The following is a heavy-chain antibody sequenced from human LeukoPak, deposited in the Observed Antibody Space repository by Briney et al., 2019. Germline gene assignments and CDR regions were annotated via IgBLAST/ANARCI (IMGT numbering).Heavy chain of an antibody. Sequence: GSLRLSCAASGFTFSSYAMSWVRQAPGKGLELVSAISGSGGSTYYADSVKGRFTNSRDNSKNTLYLQMNSLRAEDTAVYYCAKQIPAALYYFDYWGQGTLVTVSS. CDR1: GFTFSSYA. V-gene: IGHV3-23*01. CDR3: AKQIPAALYYFDY. D-gene: IGHD2-2*01. CDR2: ISGSGGST. J-gene: IGHJ4*02.